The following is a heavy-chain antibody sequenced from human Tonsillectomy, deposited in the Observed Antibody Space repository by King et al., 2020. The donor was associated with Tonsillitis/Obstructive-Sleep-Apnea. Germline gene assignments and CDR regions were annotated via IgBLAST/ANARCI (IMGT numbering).Heavy chain of an antibody. CDR1: GFTFSSYG. V-gene: IGHV3-33*01. CDR2: IWYDGSNK. CDR3: ARDYGDYDPYFDY. D-gene: IGHD4-17*01. Sequence: VQLVESGGGVVQPGRSLRLSCAASGFTFSSYGMHWVRQAPGKGLEGVAVIWYDGSNKYYADSGKGRFTISRDNSKNTLYQQMTSLRAEDTAVYYCARDYGDYDPYFDYWGQGTLVTVSS. J-gene: IGHJ4*02.